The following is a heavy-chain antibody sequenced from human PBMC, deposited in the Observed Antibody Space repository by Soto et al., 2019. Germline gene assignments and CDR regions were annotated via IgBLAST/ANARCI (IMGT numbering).Heavy chain of an antibody. J-gene: IGHJ4*02. V-gene: IGHV3-23*01. CDR1: GFTFRSFA. D-gene: IGHD5-12*01. Sequence: EVQLLESGGGLVQPGGSLRLSCAASGFTFRSFAMSWVRQAPGKGLEWVSTISGSAGITYYADSVKGRITISRDNSKNTLYLQMNRLRVEDTAVYCWAKETSFVVYDPPNPPPSDYWGQGTLVTVSS. CDR3: AKETSFVVYDPPNPPPSDY. CDR2: ISGSAGIT.